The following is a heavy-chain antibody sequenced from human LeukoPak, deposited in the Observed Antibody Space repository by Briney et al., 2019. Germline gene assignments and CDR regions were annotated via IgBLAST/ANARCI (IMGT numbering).Heavy chain of an antibody. J-gene: IGHJ5*02. Sequence: SETLSLACTVSGASISSGSYSWSWIRQPPGEGLEWIGYIYHTGSTYYNPSLKSRVTISVDRSKNQFSLNLNSVTAADTALYYCARGDGSGSGRWFDPWGQGTLITVSS. D-gene: IGHD3-10*01. V-gene: IGHV4-30-2*01. CDR2: IYHTGST. CDR3: ARGDGSGSGRWFDP. CDR1: GASISSGSYS.